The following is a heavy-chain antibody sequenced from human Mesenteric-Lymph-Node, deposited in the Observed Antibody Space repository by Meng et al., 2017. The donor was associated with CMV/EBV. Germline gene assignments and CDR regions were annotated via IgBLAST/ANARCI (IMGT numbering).Heavy chain of an antibody. D-gene: IGHD4-23*01. CDR1: GFTFSGYS. CDR3: ARSPYGGPLGY. V-gene: IGHV3-21*01. Sequence: GGSLRLSCAASGFTFSGYSMNWVRQAPGKGLEWVSFISASSSDIYYADSVKGRFTISRDNAKNSLYLQMNSLRAEDTAVYYCARSPYGGPLGYWGQGTLVTVSS. J-gene: IGHJ4*02. CDR2: ISASSSDI.